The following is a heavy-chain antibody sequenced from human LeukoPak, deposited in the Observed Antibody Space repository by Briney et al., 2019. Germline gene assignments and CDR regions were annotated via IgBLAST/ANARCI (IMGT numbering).Heavy chain of an antibody. D-gene: IGHD3-10*01. CDR2: INHSGST. J-gene: IGHJ4*02. V-gene: IGHV4-34*01. CDR3: ARGKLWFGELPDY. Sequence: PSETLSLTCAVYGGSFSGYYRSWLRQPPGKGLEWIGEINHSGSTNYNPSLKSRVTISVDTSKNQFSLKLSSVTAADTAVYYCARGKLWFGELPDYWGQGTLVTVSS. CDR1: GGSFSGYY.